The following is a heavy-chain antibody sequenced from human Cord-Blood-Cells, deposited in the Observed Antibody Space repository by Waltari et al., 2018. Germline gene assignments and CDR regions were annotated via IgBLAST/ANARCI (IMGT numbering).Heavy chain of an antibody. CDR1: GFTVSSNY. Sequence: EVQLVESGGGWVQPGGSLRLSCAASGFTVSSNYMSWFRQAPGKGLEWFSVIYSGGSTYYADSVKGRFTISRHNSKNTLYLQMNSLRAEDTAVYYCARVDYSGYDFAFDIWGQGTMVTVSS. CDR3: ARVDYSGYDFAFDI. V-gene: IGHV3-53*04. CDR2: IYSGGST. D-gene: IGHD5-12*01. J-gene: IGHJ3*02.